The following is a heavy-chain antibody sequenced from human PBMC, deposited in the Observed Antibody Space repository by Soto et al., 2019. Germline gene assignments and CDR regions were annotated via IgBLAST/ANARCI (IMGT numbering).Heavy chain of an antibody. CDR2: IIPIFGTA. D-gene: IGHD3-22*01. V-gene: IGHV1-69*01. CDR1: GDTYRRSP. Sequence: KVSCKTSGDTYRRSPNCWVREANSKWLEWMGGIIPIFGTANYAQKFQGRVTITADESTSTAYMELSSLRSEDTAVYYCARDHRPYYYDSSGYLDDACDSCGQGTSVTGS. CDR3: ARDHRPYYYDSSGYLDDACDS. J-gene: IGHJ3*02.